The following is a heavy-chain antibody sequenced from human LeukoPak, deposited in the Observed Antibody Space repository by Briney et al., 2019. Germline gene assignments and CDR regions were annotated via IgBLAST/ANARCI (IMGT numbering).Heavy chain of an antibody. D-gene: IGHD3-10*01. CDR2: IKSKSDGGAI. Sequence: PGGSLRLSCAASGFTFRDAWMSWVRQAPGKGLEWVGRIKSKSDGGAIEYAAPVKGRFTISRDDSKNTLFLQMNSLKTEDTAVYYCTTQRSRITMVRGVIRSDHWGQGTLVTVSS. CDR1: GFTFRDAW. V-gene: IGHV3-15*01. CDR3: TTQRSRITMVRGVIRSDH. J-gene: IGHJ4*02.